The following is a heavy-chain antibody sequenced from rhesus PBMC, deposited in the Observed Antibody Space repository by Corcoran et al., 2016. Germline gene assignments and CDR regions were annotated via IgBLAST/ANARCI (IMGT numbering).Heavy chain of an antibody. CDR2: INVNSGTT. CDR1: DASISSYW. D-gene: IGHD5-12*01. CDR3: ANPSSYSYSLAY. J-gene: IGHJ4*01. Sequence: QVQLQESGPGLVKPSETLSLTCAVSDASISSYWWSWIRQPPGKGLEWIGEINVNSGTTYYNPSLKSRVTISKDASKNHLSLKLTSVTAADTAVYYCANPSSYSYSLAYWGQGVLVTVSS. V-gene: IGHV4-80*01.